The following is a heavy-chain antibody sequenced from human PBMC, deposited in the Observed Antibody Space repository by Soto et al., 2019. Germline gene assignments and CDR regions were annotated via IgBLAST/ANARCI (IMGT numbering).Heavy chain of an antibody. CDR3: ATRLSIMGSLSGYFQH. J-gene: IGHJ1*01. CDR1: GGTFSSYA. V-gene: IGHV1-69*01. D-gene: IGHD1-26*01. CDR2: IIRIFGTA. Sequence: QVQLVQSGAEVKKPGSSVKVSCKASGGTFSSYAISWVRQAPGQGLEWMGGIIRIFGTANYAQKFQGRVTITADESTSTAYMELSSLRSEDTAVYYCATRLSIMGSLSGYFQHWGQGTLVTVSS.